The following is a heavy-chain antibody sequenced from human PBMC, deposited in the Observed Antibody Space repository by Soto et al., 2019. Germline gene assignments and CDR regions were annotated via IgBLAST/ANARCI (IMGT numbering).Heavy chain of an antibody. D-gene: IGHD6-13*01. Sequence: EVQLVESGGGLVKPGGSLRLSCAASGFTFSSYSMNWVRQAPGKGLEWVSSISSSSSYIYYADSVKGRFTISRDNAKNSLYLQMNSLRAEDTAVYYCARDRLEAAAGTDWFDPWGQGTLVTVSS. V-gene: IGHV3-21*01. CDR3: ARDRLEAAAGTDWFDP. CDR1: GFTFSSYS. J-gene: IGHJ5*02. CDR2: ISSSSSYI.